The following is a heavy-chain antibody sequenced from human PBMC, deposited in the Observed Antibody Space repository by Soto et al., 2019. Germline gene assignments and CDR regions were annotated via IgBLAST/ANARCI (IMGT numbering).Heavy chain of an antibody. CDR2: MDYNGRD. Sequence: QVQLQASGPGLVKPSETLPLTCSVSDGSVTGYCWSWIRKPQGKGLEWIGCMDYNGRDHYNPAITSRATMSLDTYNNHFSQKLSSVTTTAAALYYCARGPDYSKVGYWGQGTLVTVSS. CDR3: ARGPDYSKVGY. CDR1: DGSVTGYC. D-gene: IGHD4-4*01. V-gene: IGHV4-59*02. J-gene: IGHJ4*02.